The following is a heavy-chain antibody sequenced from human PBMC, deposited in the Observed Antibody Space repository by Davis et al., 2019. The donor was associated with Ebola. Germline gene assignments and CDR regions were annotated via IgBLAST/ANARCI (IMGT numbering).Heavy chain of an antibody. CDR2: ISSSSSYT. CDR1: GFTFSDYY. D-gene: IGHD3-22*01. J-gene: IGHJ4*02. CDR3: ARDDYDGSGTY. Sequence: GESLKISCAASGFTFSDYYMSWIRQAPGKGLEWVSYISSSSSYTNYADSVKGRFTISRDNAKNSLYLQMNGLRDEDTAVYYCARDDYDGSGTYWGQGITVTVS. V-gene: IGHV3-11*06.